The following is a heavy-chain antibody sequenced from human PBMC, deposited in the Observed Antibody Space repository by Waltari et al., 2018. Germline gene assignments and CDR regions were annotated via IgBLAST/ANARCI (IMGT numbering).Heavy chain of an antibody. CDR2: IKTDGGET. V-gene: IGHV3-7*01. D-gene: IGHD3-10*01. CDR1: GFTFSNSW. J-gene: IGHJ4*02. CDR3: ATDLNGAAH. Sequence: EVRLVESGGDLVQPGGSLRLPCAASGFTFSNSWMTWVRQAPGKGLECLANIKTDGGETYYVDSVKGRFSISRDNTKNSLYLQMNSLRADDTAVYYCATDLNGAAHWGQGTLVTVSS.